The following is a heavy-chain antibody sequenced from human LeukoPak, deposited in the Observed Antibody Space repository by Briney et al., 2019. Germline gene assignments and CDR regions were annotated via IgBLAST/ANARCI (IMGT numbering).Heavy chain of an antibody. CDR1: GYTFTSYY. V-gene: IGHV1-46*01. Sequence: GASVKVSCKASGYTFTSYYMLWVRQAPGQGLEWMGIINPSGGSTSYAQKFQGRVTMTRDTSTSTVYMELSSLRSEDTAVYYCARDVGDGYAEDYWGQGTLVTVSS. CDR3: ARDVGDGYAEDY. CDR2: INPSGGST. J-gene: IGHJ4*02. D-gene: IGHD5-24*01.